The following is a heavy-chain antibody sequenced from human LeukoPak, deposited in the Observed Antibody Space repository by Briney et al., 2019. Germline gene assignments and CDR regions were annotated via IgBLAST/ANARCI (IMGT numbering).Heavy chain of an antibody. CDR2: ISSRSSYI. J-gene: IGHJ4*02. V-gene: IGHV3-21*01. CDR3: AREEWLGTDY. D-gene: IGHD6-19*01. Sequence: GGSLRLSCAASGFTFSSYSMNWVRQAPGKGLEWVSSISSRSSYIYYADSVKGRFTISRDNAKNSLYLQMNSLRAEDTAVYYCAREEWLGTDYWGQGTLVTVSS. CDR1: GFTFSSYS.